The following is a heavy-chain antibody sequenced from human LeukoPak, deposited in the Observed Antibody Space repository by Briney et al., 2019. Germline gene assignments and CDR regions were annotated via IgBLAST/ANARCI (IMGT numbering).Heavy chain of an antibody. J-gene: IGHJ3*01. D-gene: IGHD3-16*02. CDR3: ARAPRTGAWDMITFGGVIVHGDAFDF. V-gene: IGHV4-39*07. CDR2: IYCSGST. CDR1: GGSLISTTYY. Sequence: SETLSLTCAVSGGSLISTTYYWGWIRQPPGKGLEWIGSIYCSGSTYYNPSLKSRVTVSVDMSKNQFSLQLSSVTAADTAVYYCARAPRTGAWDMITFGGVIVHGDAFDFWGQGTMVTVSS.